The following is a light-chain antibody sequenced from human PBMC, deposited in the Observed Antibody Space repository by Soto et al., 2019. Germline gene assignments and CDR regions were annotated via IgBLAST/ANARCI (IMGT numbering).Light chain of an antibody. V-gene: IGKV1-39*01. CDR2: ASS. Sequence: DLQMTQSPSSLSASVGDRVTITCRVSQSVSNHLNWYQQKPGKAPKLLIYASSSLQSGVPSRFSGSGSGTDFTLTISSLQPEDFATYYCQQSHSNIQDLTFGGGTKVEIK. CDR3: QQSHSNIQDLT. CDR1: QSVSNH. J-gene: IGKJ4*01.